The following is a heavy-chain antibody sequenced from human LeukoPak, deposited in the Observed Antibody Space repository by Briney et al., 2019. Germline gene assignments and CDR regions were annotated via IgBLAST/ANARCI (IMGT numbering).Heavy chain of an antibody. J-gene: IGHJ4*02. CDR2: ISGSSDNT. Sequence: ASRKVSCKASGYTFSNYGMSWVRQAPGQGLEWMGWISGSSDNTNYAQKVQGRVTMTTDTSTSTAYMELRSLRSDDTAVYYCARGGWTITDYDYWGQGTLVTVSS. CDR1: GYTFSNYG. CDR3: ARGGWTITDYDY. V-gene: IGHV1-18*04. D-gene: IGHD1-20*01.